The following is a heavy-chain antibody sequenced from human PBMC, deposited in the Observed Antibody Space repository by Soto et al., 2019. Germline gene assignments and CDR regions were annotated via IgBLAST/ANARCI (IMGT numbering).Heavy chain of an antibody. V-gene: IGHV3-49*03. CDR3: TRATNLVRNWFDP. Sequence: PGGSLRLSCTASGFTFGDYAMSWFRQAPGKGLEWVGFIRSKAYGGTTEYAASVKGRFTISRDDSKSIAYLQMNSLKTEDTAVYYCTRATNLVRNWFDPWGQGTLVTVSS. CDR2: IRSKAYGGTT. D-gene: IGHD5-12*01. CDR1: GFTFGDYA. J-gene: IGHJ5*02.